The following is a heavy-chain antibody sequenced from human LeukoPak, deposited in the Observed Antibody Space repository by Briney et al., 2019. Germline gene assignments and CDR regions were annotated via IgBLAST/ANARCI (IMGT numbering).Heavy chain of an antibody. V-gene: IGHV3-30-3*01. CDR3: TKGIDLWFGESNDAFDI. CDR2: ISYDGSNK. Sequence: GGSLRLSCAASGFTFSSYAMHWVRQAPGKGLEWVAVISYDGSNKYYADSVKGRFTISRDNSKNTLYLQMNSLRAEDTAVYYCTKGIDLWFGESNDAFDIWGQGTMVTVSS. D-gene: IGHD3-10*01. CDR1: GFTFSSYA. J-gene: IGHJ3*02.